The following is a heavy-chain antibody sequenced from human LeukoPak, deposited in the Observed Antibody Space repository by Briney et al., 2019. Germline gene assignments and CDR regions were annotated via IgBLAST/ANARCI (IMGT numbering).Heavy chain of an antibody. CDR2: IIPIFGTA. CDR3: ARENCSGGSCYFDTLAYFDY. Sequence: SVKVSCKASGGTFSSYAISWVRQAPGQGLEWMGGIIPIFGTANYAQKFQGRVTITADESTSTAYMELSSLRSEDTAVYYCARENCSGGSCYFDTLAYFDYWGEGTLVTVSS. CDR1: GGTFSSYA. J-gene: IGHJ4*02. V-gene: IGHV1-69*13. D-gene: IGHD2-15*01.